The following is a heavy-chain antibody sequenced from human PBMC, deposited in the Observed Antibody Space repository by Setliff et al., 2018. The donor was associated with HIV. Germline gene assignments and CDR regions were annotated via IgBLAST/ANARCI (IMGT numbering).Heavy chain of an antibody. CDR3: ARDRDSSGLGADP. J-gene: IGHJ5*02. V-gene: IGHV1-18*01. D-gene: IGHD3-22*01. CDR2: ISAYSGHT. CDR1: GYTFTTYG. Sequence: ASVKVSCKASGYTFTTYGISWVRQAPGQGPEWMGWISAYSGHTNYAQKLQGRVTMTTDTSTSTAYMELRSLRSDDTAVYYCARDRDSSGLGADPWGQGTLVTVSS.